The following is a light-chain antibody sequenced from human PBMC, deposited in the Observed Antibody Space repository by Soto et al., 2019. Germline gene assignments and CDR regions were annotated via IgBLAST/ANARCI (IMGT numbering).Light chain of an antibody. Sequence: QSVLTQPPSASGTPGQTVTISCSGGSSNIGSNYVYWYHQLPGAAPRLLMYRADQRPSGVPDRFSGSKSGTSASLAISGLRYEDEADYYCAAWDDNLSGLVFGGGTKLTVL. J-gene: IGLJ2*01. CDR3: AAWDDNLSGLV. CDR2: RAD. CDR1: SSNIGSNY. V-gene: IGLV1-47*01.